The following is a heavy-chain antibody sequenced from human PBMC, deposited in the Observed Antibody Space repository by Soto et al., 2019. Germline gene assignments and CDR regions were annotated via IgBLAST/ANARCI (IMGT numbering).Heavy chain of an antibody. J-gene: IGHJ6*02. CDR1: AFSLSTGGVG. CDR3: IQSRCGGDCLQSYASYYYYGMDV. D-gene: IGHD2-21*02. Sequence: SGLRCEPTQTLTLTCTFSAFSLSTGGVGVGWIRQPPGKALEWLALIYWDDDKRYSPSLRSRLTITKDTSKNQVVLTMTNMDPVDTATYYCIQSRCGGDCLQSYASYYYYGMDVWGQGTTVTVSS. CDR2: IYWDDDK. V-gene: IGHV2-5*02.